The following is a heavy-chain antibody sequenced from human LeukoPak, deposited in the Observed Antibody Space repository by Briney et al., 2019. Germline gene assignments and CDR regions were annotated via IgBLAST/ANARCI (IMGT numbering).Heavy chain of an antibody. D-gene: IGHD3-22*01. CDR2: IYYSGGT. CDR1: GGAISSYY. CDR3: ARDGLYDSSGYYMDS. J-gene: IGHJ4*02. Sequence: PSETLSLTCTVSGGAISSYYWSWIRQPPGKGLEWIGYIYYSGGTKYNPSLMSRVTISVDRAQSQFSLSLSSATAADTAVHYCARDGLYDSSGYYMDSWGQGTLVIVSS. V-gene: IGHV4-59*01.